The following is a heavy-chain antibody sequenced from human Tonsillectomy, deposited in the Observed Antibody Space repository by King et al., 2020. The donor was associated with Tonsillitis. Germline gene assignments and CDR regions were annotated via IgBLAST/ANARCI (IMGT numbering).Heavy chain of an antibody. V-gene: IGHV3-9*01. CDR2: ISWNSGTI. D-gene: IGHD5-18*01. J-gene: IGHJ6*02. CDR3: AKDTPRGRGYSYGYEFYGMDV. Sequence: VQLVESGGGLVQPGRSLRLSCAASGFTFDDYAMHWVRQAPGKGLEWVSGISWNSGTIGYADSVKGRFTISRDNAKNSLYLQMNSLRAEDTALYFCAKDTPRGRGYSYGYEFYGMDVWGQGTTVTVSS. CDR1: GFTFDDYA.